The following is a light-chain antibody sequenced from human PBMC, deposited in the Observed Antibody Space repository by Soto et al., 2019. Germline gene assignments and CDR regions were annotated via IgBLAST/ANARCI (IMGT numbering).Light chain of an antibody. CDR3: CSYNTSSTVVV. CDR1: SSDIGGYNY. CDR2: GVS. Sequence: QSVLTQPASVSGSPGQSITISCTGTSSDIGGYNYVSWYQQYPGKAPKLMIFGVSARPSGVSNRFSGSKSGTTASLTISGLQAEDEADYYCCSYNTSSTVVVFGGGTQLTVL. V-gene: IGLV2-14*01. J-gene: IGLJ2*01.